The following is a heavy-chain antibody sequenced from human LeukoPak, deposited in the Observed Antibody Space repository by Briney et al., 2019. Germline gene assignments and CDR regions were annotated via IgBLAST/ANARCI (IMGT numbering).Heavy chain of an antibody. CDR2: IYHSGST. J-gene: IGHJ4*02. V-gene: IGHV4-38-2*02. D-gene: IGHD5-18*01. CDR3: ARDLKRGYSYGHDY. CDR1: GYSISSGYY. Sequence: PSETLSLTCAVSGYSISSGYYWGWIRQPPGKGLEWIGSIYHSGSTYYNPSLKSRVTISVDTSKNQFSLKLSSVTAADTAVYYCARDLKRGYSYGHDYWGQGTLVTVSS.